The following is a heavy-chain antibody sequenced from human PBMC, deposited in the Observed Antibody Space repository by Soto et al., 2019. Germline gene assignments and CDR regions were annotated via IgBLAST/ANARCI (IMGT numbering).Heavy chain of an antibody. V-gene: IGHV1-69*12. CDR3: ARERTHYGSGSYYWGRDYYGMDV. CDR1: GGTFSSYA. J-gene: IGHJ6*04. Sequence: QVQLVQSGAEVKKPGSSVKVSCKASGGTFSSYAISWVRQAPGQGLEWMGGIIPIFGTANYAQKFQGRVTITADESTSRSYVVLRSRRSEETAVYDCARERTHYGSGSYYWGRDYYGMDVWGKGTTVTVSS. CDR2: IIPIFGTA. D-gene: IGHD3-10*01.